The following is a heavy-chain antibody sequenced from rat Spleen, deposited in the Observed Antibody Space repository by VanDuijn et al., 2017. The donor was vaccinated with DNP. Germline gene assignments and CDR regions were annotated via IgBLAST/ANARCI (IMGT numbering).Heavy chain of an antibody. CDR1: GLTFSDYS. V-gene: IGHV5S10*01. D-gene: IGHD1-2*01. Sequence: EVQLVESGGGLVQPGRSLKLSCVASGLTFSDYSMAWVRQAPKTGLEWVATIVYDGSGAYYGDSVTGRFTISRDNAKRTLYLQMDSLTSEDTATYYCATHGSISSISTGAMDVWGQGTSVTVSS. CDR3: ATHGSISSISTGAMDV. J-gene: IGHJ4*01. CDR2: IVYDGSGA.